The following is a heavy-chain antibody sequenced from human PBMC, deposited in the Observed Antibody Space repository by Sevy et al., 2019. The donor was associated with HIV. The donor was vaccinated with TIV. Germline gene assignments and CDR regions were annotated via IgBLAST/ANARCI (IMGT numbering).Heavy chain of an antibody. V-gene: IGHV1-24*01. CDR1: GYILSELS. CDR3: ATAPARMLVADDAFDI. CDR2: FDPEDGET. J-gene: IGHJ3*02. D-gene: IGHD5-12*01. Sequence: ASVKVSCKVSGYILSELSVHWVRQAPGKGLEWMGGFDPEDGETIYAQKFQGRVTMTEDTSTDTAYMELTSLRSEDTAVYYCATAPARMLVADDAFDIWGQGTMVTVSS.